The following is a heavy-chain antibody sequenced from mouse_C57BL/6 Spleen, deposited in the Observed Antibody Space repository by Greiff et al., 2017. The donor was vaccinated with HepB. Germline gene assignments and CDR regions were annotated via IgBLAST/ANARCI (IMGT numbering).Heavy chain of an antibody. CDR3: ARSRGRYAMDY. V-gene: IGHV5-17*01. CDR2: SSSGSSTI. CDR1: GFTFSDYG. Sequence: VESGGGLVKPGGSLKLSCAASGFTFSDYGMHWVRQAPEKGLEWVAYSSSGSSTIYYADTVKGRFTISRDNAKNTMFLQMTSLRSEDTAMYYCARSRGRYAMDYWGQGTSVTVSS. J-gene: IGHJ4*01.